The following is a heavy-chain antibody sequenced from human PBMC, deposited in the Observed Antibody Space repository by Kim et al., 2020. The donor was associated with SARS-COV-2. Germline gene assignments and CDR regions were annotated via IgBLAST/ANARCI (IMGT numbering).Heavy chain of an antibody. V-gene: IGHV4-39*01. J-gene: IGHJ5*02. CDR2: IYYSGST. D-gene: IGHD2-15*01. Sequence: SETLSLTCTVSGGSISSSSYYWGWIRQPPGKGLEWIGSIYYSGSTYYNPSLKSRVTISVDTSKNQFSLKLSSVTAADTAVYYCARKGMKDIVVVVAATRSGIWFDPWAREPWSPSPQ. CDR1: GGSISSSSYY. CDR3: ARKGMKDIVVVVAATRSGIWFDP.